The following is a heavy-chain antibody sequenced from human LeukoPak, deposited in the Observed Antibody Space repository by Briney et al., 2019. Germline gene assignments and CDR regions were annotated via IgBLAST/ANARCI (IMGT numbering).Heavy chain of an antibody. CDR1: GFTFSSYD. Sequence: GGFLRLSCAASGFTFSSYDMNWVRQAPGKGLERVSFISSGGSTIYYADSVRGRFTISRDNAKNSLYLQMHSLRAEDTAVYYCAREGVRYYGMDVWGQGTTVTVSS. J-gene: IGHJ6*02. CDR2: ISSGGSTI. CDR3: AREGVRYYGMDV. V-gene: IGHV3-48*03.